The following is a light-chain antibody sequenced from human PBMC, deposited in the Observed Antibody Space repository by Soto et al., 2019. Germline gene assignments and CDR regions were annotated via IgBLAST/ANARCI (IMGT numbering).Light chain of an antibody. V-gene: IGLV1-40*01. CDR2: GAS. CDR3: ASYTNSITYV. Sequence: QSVLTQPPSVSGAPGQRGTISCTGSISNIGRGYDVHWYQQLPGSAPRLLLSGASNRPSGVPDRFSGSRSGTSASLAITGLQAEDEGDCYCASYTNSITYVFGSGTKGTVL. J-gene: IGLJ1*01. CDR1: ISNIGRGYD.